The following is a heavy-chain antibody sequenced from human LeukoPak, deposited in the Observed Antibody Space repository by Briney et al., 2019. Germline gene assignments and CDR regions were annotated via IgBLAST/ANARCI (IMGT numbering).Heavy chain of an antibody. CDR1: GFTVSSSY. CDR2: IYSDGST. D-gene: IGHD5-12*01. CDR3: ARWVVATMFDY. Sequence: GGSLRLSCATSGFTVSSSYLSWVRQAPGKGLEWVSVIYSDGSTYYADSVKGRFTISRDNSKNTLYLQMYSLRAEDTAVYYCARWVVATMFDYWGQGTLVTVPS. J-gene: IGHJ4*02. V-gene: IGHV3-66*01.